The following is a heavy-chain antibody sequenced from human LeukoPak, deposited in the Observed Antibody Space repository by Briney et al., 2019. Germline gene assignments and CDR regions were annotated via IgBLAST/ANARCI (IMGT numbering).Heavy chain of an antibody. J-gene: IGHJ4*02. D-gene: IGHD3-10*01. CDR1: GLTFSSYS. CDR3: ARDLMDYYGSENVDY. Sequence: GGSLRLSCAASGLTFSSYSMNWVRQAPGKGLEWVSSISSSSSYIYYADSVKGRFTISRDNAKNSLYLQMNSLRAEDTAVYYCARDLMDYYGSENVDYWGQGTLVTVSS. V-gene: IGHV3-21*01. CDR2: ISSSSSYI.